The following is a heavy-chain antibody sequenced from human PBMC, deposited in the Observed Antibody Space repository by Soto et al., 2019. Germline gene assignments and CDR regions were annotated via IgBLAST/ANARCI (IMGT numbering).Heavy chain of an antibody. J-gene: IGHJ4*02. D-gene: IGHD3-10*01. CDR3: ARDLDYGSGRGFDY. CDR1: GFTVSSNY. Sequence: EVQLVESGGGLVQPGGSLRLSCAASGFTVSSNYMSWVRQAPGKGLEWVSVIYSGGSTYYADSVKGRFTISRDNSNNALYLQMNSLRAEDTAVYYCARDLDYGSGRGFDYWGQGTLVTVCS. CDR2: IYSGGST. V-gene: IGHV3-66*01.